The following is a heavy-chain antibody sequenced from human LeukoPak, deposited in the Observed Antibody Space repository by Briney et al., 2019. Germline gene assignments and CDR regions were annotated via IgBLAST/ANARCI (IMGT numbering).Heavy chain of an antibody. V-gene: IGHV1-8*03. CDR2: MNPNSGNR. J-gene: IGHJ4*02. CDR3: ARSSIIAAAGPYYFDY. D-gene: IGHD6-13*01. CDR1: GGTFSSYA. Sequence: EASVKVSCKASGGTFSSYAISWVRQATGQGLEWMGWMNPNSGNRGYAQKFQGRVTITRNTSISTAYMELSSLRSEDTAVYYCARSSIIAAAGPYYFDYWGQGTLVTVSS.